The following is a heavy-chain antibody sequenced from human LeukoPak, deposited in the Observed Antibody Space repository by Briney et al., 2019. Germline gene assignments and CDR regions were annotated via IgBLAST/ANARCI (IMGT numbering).Heavy chain of an antibody. D-gene: IGHD2-15*01. Sequence: GESLKISCKGSGYSFTSYWIGWVRQMPGKGLEWMGIIYPGDSDTRYSPSFQGQVTISADKSISTAYLQWSSLKASDTAMYYCARRQYCSGGSCYPMGAFDIWGQGTMVTVSS. CDR1: GYSFTSYW. V-gene: IGHV5-51*01. CDR2: IYPGDSDT. CDR3: ARRQYCSGGSCYPMGAFDI. J-gene: IGHJ3*02.